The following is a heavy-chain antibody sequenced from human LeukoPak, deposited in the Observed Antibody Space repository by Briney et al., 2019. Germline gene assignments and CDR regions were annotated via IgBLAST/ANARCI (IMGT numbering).Heavy chain of an antibody. J-gene: IGHJ4*02. CDR1: GYTFTDYY. D-gene: IGHD5-12*01. Sequence: ASVKVSCKASGYTFTDYYILWVRQAPGQGLEWVGWINPNSGGTNYAPKFQGRVTVTRITSIRTAYMELNSLTSDDTAVYYCASVYSGDDLSQLDYWGQGTLVTVSP. V-gene: IGHV1-2*02. CDR2: INPNSGGT. CDR3: ASVYSGDDLSQLDY.